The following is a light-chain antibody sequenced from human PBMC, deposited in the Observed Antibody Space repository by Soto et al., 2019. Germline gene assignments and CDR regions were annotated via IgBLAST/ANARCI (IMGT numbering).Light chain of an antibody. V-gene: IGKV1-33*01. CDR2: DAT. J-gene: IGKJ4*01. CDR1: QDINNY. Sequence: DIQLTQSPSSLSASVGDRVTITCQASQDINNYLNWYQQKPGKAPKLLIFDATSVETGVPSRFSGSGSGTHFTFHVSGLEPEEIATYHCQQYEDLPLTFGGGTRVELK. CDR3: QQYEDLPLT.